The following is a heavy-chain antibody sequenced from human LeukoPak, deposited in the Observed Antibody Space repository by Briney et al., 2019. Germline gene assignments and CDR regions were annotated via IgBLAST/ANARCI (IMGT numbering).Heavy chain of an antibody. CDR1: GGSFSGYY. Sequence: PSETLSLTCAVYGGSFSGYYWSWIRQPPGKGLEWIGEINHSGSTNYNPSLKSRVTISVDTSKNQFSLKLSSVTAADTAVYYCARAISWELLYYDAFDIWGQGTMVTVSS. V-gene: IGHV4-34*01. CDR3: ARAISWELLYYDAFDI. J-gene: IGHJ3*02. CDR2: INHSGST. D-gene: IGHD1-26*01.